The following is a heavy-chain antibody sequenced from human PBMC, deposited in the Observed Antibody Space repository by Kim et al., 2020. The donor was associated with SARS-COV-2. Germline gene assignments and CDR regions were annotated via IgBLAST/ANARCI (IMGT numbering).Heavy chain of an antibody. CDR1: GFTFSSYW. D-gene: IGHD3-10*01. J-gene: IGHJ6*02. CDR2: INSDGSST. Sequence: GGSLRLSCAASGFTFSSYWMHWVRQAPGKGLVWVSRINSDGSSTSYADSVKGRFTISRDNAKNTLYLQMNSLRAEDTAVYYCARGPVLQWFGELFRTTSNYYYYGMDVWGQGTTVTVSS. V-gene: IGHV3-74*01. CDR3: ARGPVLQWFGELFRTTSNYYYYGMDV.